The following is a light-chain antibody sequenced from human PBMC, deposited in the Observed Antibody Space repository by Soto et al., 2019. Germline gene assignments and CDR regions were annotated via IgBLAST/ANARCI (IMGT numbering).Light chain of an antibody. V-gene: IGLV1-51*01. CDR2: DTN. CDR3: GTWDTSLSAVV. Sequence: QSVLTQPPSVSAAPGQKVTISCSGASSNIGKNYVSWYQQLPGTAPKLLIFDTNKQPSGIPDRFSGSKSGTSAALDITALQTGDEADYYCGTWDTSLSAVVFGGGTKLTVL. CDR1: SSNIGKNY. J-gene: IGLJ2*01.